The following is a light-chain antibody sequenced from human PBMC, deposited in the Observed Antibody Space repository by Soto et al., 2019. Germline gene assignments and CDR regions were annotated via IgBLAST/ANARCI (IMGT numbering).Light chain of an antibody. V-gene: IGKV1-33*01. Sequence: DIQMTQSPSSLSASVGDRVTITCQASQDISNYLNWYQQKQGKAPKLLIYDASNLETGVPSRFSGSGSGTEFTFTIISLQPEDIATYDCQQYDNLPPYTFGQGTKLEIK. CDR1: QDISNY. CDR2: DAS. CDR3: QQYDNLPPYT. J-gene: IGKJ2*01.